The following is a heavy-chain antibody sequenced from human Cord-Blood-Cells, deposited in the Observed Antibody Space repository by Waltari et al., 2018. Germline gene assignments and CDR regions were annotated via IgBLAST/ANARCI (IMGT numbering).Heavy chain of an antibody. CDR3: ARESDY. J-gene: IGHJ4*02. Sequence: EVQLVESGGGLVQPGGSLRLSCAASGFTFSSYWMSWVRQAPGKGRGWGANRKQDGREKYYVDSVKGRFTSSRDNAKNSLYLQMNSLRAEYTAVYYCARESDYWGQGTLVTVSS. V-gene: IGHV3-7*01. CDR2: RKQDGREK. CDR1: GFTFSSYW.